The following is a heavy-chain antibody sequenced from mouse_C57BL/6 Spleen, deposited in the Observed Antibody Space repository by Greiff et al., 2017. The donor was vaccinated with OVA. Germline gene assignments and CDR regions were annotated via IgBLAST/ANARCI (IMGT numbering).Heavy chain of an antibody. D-gene: IGHD4-1*01. Sequence: VQLQQPGAELVKPGASVTLSCKASGYTFTSYWMHWVKQRPGQGLEWIGMIHPNSGSTNYNEKFKGKATLTVDKSSSAAYMQLSSLTSEDSAVYYCARGGTGTGAMDYWGQGTSGTVSS. CDR2: IHPNSGST. V-gene: IGHV1-64*01. J-gene: IGHJ4*01. CDR3: ARGGTGTGAMDY. CDR1: GYTFTSYW.